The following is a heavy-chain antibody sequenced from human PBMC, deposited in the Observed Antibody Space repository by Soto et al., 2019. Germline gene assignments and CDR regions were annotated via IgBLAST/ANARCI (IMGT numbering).Heavy chain of an antibody. CDR2: INPNNGGT. CDR3: ARSIAVAGRGINWFDP. Sequence: ASVKVSCKASGYTFTGYYMHWVRQAPGQGLEWMGWINPNNGGTNYAQKFQGRVTMTEDTSTDTAYMELSSLRSEDTAVYYCARSIAVAGRGINWFDPWGQGTLVTVAS. D-gene: IGHD6-19*01. J-gene: IGHJ5*02. CDR1: GYTFTGYY. V-gene: IGHV1-2*02.